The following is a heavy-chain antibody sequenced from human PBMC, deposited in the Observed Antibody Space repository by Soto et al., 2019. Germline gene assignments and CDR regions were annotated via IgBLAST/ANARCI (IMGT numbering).Heavy chain of an antibody. J-gene: IGHJ4*02. CDR1: GGTFSSYA. CDR2: IIPIFGTA. V-gene: IGHV1-69*06. CDR3: ERHQSRDYDFWSGYSQGFDY. D-gene: IGHD3-3*01. Sequence: SVKVSCKASGGTFSSYAISWVRQAPGQGLEWMGGIIPIFGTANYAQKFQGRVTITADKSTSTAYMELSSLRSEDTAVYYCERHQSRDYDFWSGYSQGFDYWGQGTPVTVSS.